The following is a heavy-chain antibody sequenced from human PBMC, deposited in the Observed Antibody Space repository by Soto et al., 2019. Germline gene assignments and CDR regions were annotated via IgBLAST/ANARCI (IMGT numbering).Heavy chain of an antibody. Sequence: GASVKVSCKASGGTFSSYAISWVRQAPGQGLEWMGGIIPIFGTANYAQKFQGRVTITADESTSTAYMELSSLRSEDTAVYYCARDAPYSSSWYQYSSQKTYYYYYGMDVWGQGTTVTVSS. CDR2: IIPIFGTA. J-gene: IGHJ6*02. CDR3: ARDAPYSSSWYQYSSQKTYYYYYGMDV. V-gene: IGHV1-69*13. D-gene: IGHD6-13*01. CDR1: GGTFSSYA.